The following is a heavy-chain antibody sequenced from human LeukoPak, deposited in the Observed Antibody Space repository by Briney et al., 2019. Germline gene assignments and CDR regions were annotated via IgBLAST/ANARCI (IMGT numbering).Heavy chain of an antibody. V-gene: IGHV1-18*01. CDR3: ARDSSSGWPGDAFDI. J-gene: IGHJ3*02. CDR2: ISAYNGNT. Sequence: ASVKVSCKASGYTFTSYGISWVRQAPGQGLEWMGWISAYNGNTNYAQKFQGRVTITADESTSTAYMELSSLRSEDTAVYYCARDSSSGWPGDAFDIWGQGTMVTVSS. CDR1: GYTFTSYG. D-gene: IGHD6-19*01.